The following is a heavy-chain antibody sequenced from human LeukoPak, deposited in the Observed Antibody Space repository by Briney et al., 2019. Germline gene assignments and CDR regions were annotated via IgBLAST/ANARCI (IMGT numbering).Heavy chain of an antibody. Sequence: GESLKISCKGAGYSFTSYLIGWVRQLPVKGLEWMGIIYPGDSDTRYSPSFQGQVTISADKSISTAYLQWSSLKASDTAMYYCARHSNWGSSRWFDPWGQGTLVTVSS. V-gene: IGHV5-51*01. CDR2: IYPGDSDT. J-gene: IGHJ5*02. CDR1: GYSFTSYL. CDR3: ARHSNWGSSRWFDP. D-gene: IGHD7-27*01.